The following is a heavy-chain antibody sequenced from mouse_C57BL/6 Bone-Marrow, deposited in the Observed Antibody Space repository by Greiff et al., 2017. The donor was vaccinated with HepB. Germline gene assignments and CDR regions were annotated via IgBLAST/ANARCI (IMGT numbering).Heavy chain of an antibody. V-gene: IGHV1-7*01. J-gene: IGHJ2*01. D-gene: IGHD2-4*01. Sequence: VQLKESGAELAKPGASVKLSCKASGYTFTSYWMHWVKQRPGQGLEWIGYINPSSGYTKYNQKFKDKATLTADKSSSTAYMQLSSLTYEDSAVYYCAATMITTYFDYWGQGTTLTVSS. CDR3: AATMITTYFDY. CDR1: GYTFTSYW. CDR2: INPSSGYT.